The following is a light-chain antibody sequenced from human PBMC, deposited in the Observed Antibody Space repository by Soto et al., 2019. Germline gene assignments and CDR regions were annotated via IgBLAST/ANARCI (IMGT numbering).Light chain of an antibody. Sequence: SYELTQPPSVSVSPGQTARIPCSGDALPKQFAFWYQQKPGQAPVLVIYKDSERPSGIPERVSGSSSGTTVTLTISGVQAEDEADYYCQSADSSGSYYVFGTGTKLTVL. CDR2: KDS. J-gene: IGLJ1*01. V-gene: IGLV3-25*02. CDR1: ALPKQF. CDR3: QSADSSGSYYV.